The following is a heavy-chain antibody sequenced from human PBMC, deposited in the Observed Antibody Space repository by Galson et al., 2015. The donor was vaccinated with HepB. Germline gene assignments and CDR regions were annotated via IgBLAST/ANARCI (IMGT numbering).Heavy chain of an antibody. V-gene: IGHV1-69*13. CDR3: ARGGAMPYYYYGMDV. D-gene: IGHD3-16*01. Sequence: SVKVSCKASGGTFSSYAISWVRQAPGQGLEWMGGIIPNFGTANYAQKFQGRVTITADESTSTAYMELSSLRSEDTAVYYCARGGAMPYYYYGMDVWGQGTTVTVSS. CDR1: GGTFSSYA. J-gene: IGHJ6*02. CDR2: IIPNFGTA.